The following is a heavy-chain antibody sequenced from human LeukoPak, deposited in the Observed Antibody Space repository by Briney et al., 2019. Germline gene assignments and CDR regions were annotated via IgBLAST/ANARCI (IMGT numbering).Heavy chain of an antibody. J-gene: IGHJ4*02. Sequence: SVKVSCKASGGTFSSYAISWVRQAPGQGLEWMGRIIPILGIANYAQKFQGRVTITADKSTSTAYMELSSPRSEDTAVYYCARGDTYYDFWSGYFDYWGQGTLVTVSS. CDR1: GGTFSSYA. CDR3: ARGDTYYDFWSGYFDY. CDR2: IIPILGIA. V-gene: IGHV1-69*04. D-gene: IGHD3-3*01.